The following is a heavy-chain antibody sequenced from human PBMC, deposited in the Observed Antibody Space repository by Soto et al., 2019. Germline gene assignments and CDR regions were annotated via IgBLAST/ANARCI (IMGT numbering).Heavy chain of an antibody. CDR2: TYYRSKWYN. J-gene: IGHJ6*02. CDR1: GDSVSNNSAA. Sequence: SQTLSLTCAISGDSVSNNSAAWNWIRQSPSRGLEWLGRTYYRSKWYNDYAIFLKSRITINPDTSKNQFSLQMNSLRAEDTAVYYCAKHDYGGNLPYYYGMDVWGQGTTVTVSS. D-gene: IGHD4-17*01. V-gene: IGHV6-1*01. CDR3: AKHDYGGNLPYYYGMDV.